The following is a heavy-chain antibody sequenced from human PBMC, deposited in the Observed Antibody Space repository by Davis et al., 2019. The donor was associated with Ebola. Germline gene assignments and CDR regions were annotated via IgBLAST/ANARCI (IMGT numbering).Heavy chain of an antibody. CDR1: GFTFDDYA. Sequence: PAGSLRLSCAASGFTFDDYAMHWVRQAPGKGLEWVSGISWNSGSIGYADSVKGRFTISRDNAKNTLYLQMNSLRVEDTAVYYCARAVAAAARSFDYWGQGTLVTVSS. V-gene: IGHV3-9*01. J-gene: IGHJ4*02. D-gene: IGHD6-13*01. CDR2: ISWNSGSI. CDR3: ARAVAAAARSFDY.